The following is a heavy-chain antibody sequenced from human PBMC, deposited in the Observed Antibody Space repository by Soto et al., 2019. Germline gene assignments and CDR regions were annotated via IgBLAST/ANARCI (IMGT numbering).Heavy chain of an antibody. CDR3: AKVPAYDYVWGTYYYFDY. V-gene: IGHV3-23*01. Sequence: GGSLRLSCAASGVTFSSYAINWVRQAPGKGLEWVSAISGGGGSTYYADSVKGRFTISRDNSKNTLYLQMNNLRAEDAAVYYCAKVPAYDYVWGTYYYFDYWGQGTLVTVSS. D-gene: IGHD3-16*01. CDR1: GVTFSSYA. J-gene: IGHJ4*02. CDR2: ISGGGGST.